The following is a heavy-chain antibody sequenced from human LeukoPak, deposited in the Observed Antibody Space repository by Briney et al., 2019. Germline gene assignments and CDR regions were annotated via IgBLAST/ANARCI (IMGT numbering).Heavy chain of an antibody. D-gene: IGHD1-26*01. Sequence: GGSLRLSCAASGFTFSSYWMHWVRQAPGKGLVWVSRINSDGSGTSYADSVKGRFTISRDNAKNTLYLQMNSLRAEDTAVYYCAKVGAEDYYYMDVWGKGTTVTVSS. CDR2: INSDGSGT. J-gene: IGHJ6*03. CDR3: AKVGAEDYYYMDV. V-gene: IGHV3-74*01. CDR1: GFTFSSYW.